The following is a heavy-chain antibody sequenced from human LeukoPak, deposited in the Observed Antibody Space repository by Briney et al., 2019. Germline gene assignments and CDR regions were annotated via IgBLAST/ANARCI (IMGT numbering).Heavy chain of an antibody. CDR1: GFTFRNSA. CDR2: FTGGDGSA. D-gene: IGHD6-25*01. Sequence: GGSLRLSCAASGFTFRNSAMSWVRQAPGKGLEWVSTFTGGDGSAYYADSVKGRFTISRDNSKNTPYLQMNSLRAEDTAVYYCAKGGSARVFDYWGQGTLVTVSS. J-gene: IGHJ4*02. CDR3: AKGGSARVFDY. V-gene: IGHV3-23*01.